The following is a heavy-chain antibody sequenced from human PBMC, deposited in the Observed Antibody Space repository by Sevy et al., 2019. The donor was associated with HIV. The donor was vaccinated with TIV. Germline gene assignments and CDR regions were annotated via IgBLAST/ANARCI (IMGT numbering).Heavy chain of an antibody. Sequence: GGSLRLSCAASGFTFSSYAMSWVRQAPGKGLEWVSAISGSGGSTYYADSVKGRFTISRDNSKNTLYLQMNRLRAEDTAVYSCAKYQERELWPPSAIDYWGQGTLVTVSS. D-gene: IGHD1-26*01. CDR3: AKYQERELWPPSAIDY. CDR2: ISGSGGST. CDR1: GFTFSSYA. V-gene: IGHV3-23*01. J-gene: IGHJ4*02.